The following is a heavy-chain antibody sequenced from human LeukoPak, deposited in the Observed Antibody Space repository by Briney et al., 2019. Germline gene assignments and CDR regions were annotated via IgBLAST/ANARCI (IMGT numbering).Heavy chain of an antibody. CDR1: GFTFSSYG. CDR2: IRYDGSNK. V-gene: IGHV3-30*02. D-gene: IGHD4-17*01. Sequence: PGGSLRLSCAASGFTFSSYGMHWVRQAPGKGLEWVAFIRYDGSNKYYADSVKGRFTISRDNSKNTLYLQMTSLRAEDTAVYYCAEDATTVTTFYFDYWGQGTLVTVSS. J-gene: IGHJ4*02. CDR3: AEDATTVTTFYFDY.